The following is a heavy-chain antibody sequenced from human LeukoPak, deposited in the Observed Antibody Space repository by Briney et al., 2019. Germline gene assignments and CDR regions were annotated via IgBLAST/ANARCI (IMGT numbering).Heavy chain of an antibody. CDR3: ARRPKWDIVVVPAAMGFDY. Sequence: SETLSLTCAVYGGSFSGYYWSWIRQPPGKGLEWIGEINHSGSTNYNPSLKSRVTISVDTSKNQFSLKLSSVTAADTAVYYCARRPKWDIVVVPAAMGFDYWGQGTLVTVSS. D-gene: IGHD2-2*01. CDR1: GGSFSGYY. V-gene: IGHV4-34*01. J-gene: IGHJ4*02. CDR2: INHSGST.